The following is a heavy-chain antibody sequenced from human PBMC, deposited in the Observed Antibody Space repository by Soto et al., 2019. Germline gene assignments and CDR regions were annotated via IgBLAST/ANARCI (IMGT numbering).Heavy chain of an antibody. Sequence: ESGGGVVQPGRSLRLSCAASGFTFSSYAMHWVRQAPGKGLEWVAVISYDGSNKYYADSVKGRFTISRDNSKNTLYLQMNSLRAEDTAVYYCASRGARYCSSTSCPYDDAFDIWGQGTMVTVSS. CDR3: ASRGARYCSSTSCPYDDAFDI. D-gene: IGHD2-2*01. J-gene: IGHJ3*02. CDR2: ISYDGSNK. CDR1: GFTFSSYA. V-gene: IGHV3-30-3*01.